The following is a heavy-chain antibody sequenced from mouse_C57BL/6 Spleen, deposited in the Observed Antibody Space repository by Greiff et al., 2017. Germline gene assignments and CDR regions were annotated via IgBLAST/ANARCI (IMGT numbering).Heavy chain of an antibody. Sequence: EVQLQQSGPELVKPGASVKISCKASGYTFTDYYMNWVKQSHGKSLEWIGDINPNNGGTSYNQKFKGKATLTVDKSSSTAYMELRSLTSEDSAVYYCARAGGSLYPMDYWGQGTSVTVSS. J-gene: IGHJ4*01. CDR3: ARAGGSLYPMDY. CDR2: INPNNGGT. D-gene: IGHD3-1*01. CDR1: GYTFTDYY. V-gene: IGHV1-26*01.